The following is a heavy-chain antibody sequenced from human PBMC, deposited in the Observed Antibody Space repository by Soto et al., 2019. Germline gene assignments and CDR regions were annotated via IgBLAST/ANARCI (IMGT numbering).Heavy chain of an antibody. J-gene: IGHJ4*02. D-gene: IGHD6-19*01. Sequence: QVHLVQSGAEVKKPGASVRVSCKASGYTFTNYGISWVRQAPGQGLEWMGWVSGYNGNTNYVQKLRGRVSMTTDTSTSTAYMELRTLRSDDTAVYYCARDEGSHGFDSWGQGTLVTVSS. CDR3: ARDEGSHGFDS. CDR2: VSGYNGNT. CDR1: GYTFTNYG. V-gene: IGHV1-18*04.